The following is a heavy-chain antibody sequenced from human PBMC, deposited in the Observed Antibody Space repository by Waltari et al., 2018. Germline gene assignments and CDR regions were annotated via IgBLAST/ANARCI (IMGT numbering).Heavy chain of an antibody. CDR2: IVPLLCAV. V-gene: IGHV1-69*15. Sequence: QVQLVESGAEVEKPGSSVKVSCKAYGGTFRSYAITWVRQAPGQGREWMGSIVPLLCAVNYAQKFQGRVTITADESTSTAYMELRSLRSEDTAVYYCARVVPPVAFDIWGQGTMVTVSS. CDR1: GGTFRSYA. J-gene: IGHJ3*02. CDR3: ARVVPPVAFDI. D-gene: IGHD6-6*01.